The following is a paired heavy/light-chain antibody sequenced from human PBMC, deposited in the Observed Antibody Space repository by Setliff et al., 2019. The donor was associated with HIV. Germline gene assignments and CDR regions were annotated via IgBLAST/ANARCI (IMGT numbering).Light chain of an antibody. CDR2: AAS. J-gene: IGKJ1*01. V-gene: IGKV1-39*01. CDR3: QQSYSSPPT. CDR1: QSINNY. Sequence: DIQMTQSPSSLSASVADRVTITCRASQSINNYLNWYQQKPGKAPNLLIYAASSVHSGVPSRFSGSGSGTDFTLTISSLQPEDFATYYCQQSYSSPPTFGQGTKVEIK.
Heavy chain of an antibody. CDR3: ARDISRAYYYYMDV. Sequence: QVQLQESGPGLVKPSETLSLTCSVSGGSISTYHWSWIRQPAGKGLEWIGRIYTSGSTNYNPSVKSRVTMSVDTSKNQFSLKLSSVTAADTAVYYCARDISRAYYYYMDVWGKGTTVTVSS. J-gene: IGHJ6*03. CDR1: GGSISTYH. CDR2: IYTSGST. D-gene: IGHD3-9*01. V-gene: IGHV4-4*07.